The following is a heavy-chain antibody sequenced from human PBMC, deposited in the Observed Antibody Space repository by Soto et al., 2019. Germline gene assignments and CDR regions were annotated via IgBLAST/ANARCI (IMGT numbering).Heavy chain of an antibody. Sequence: QLQLKESGPRLVKPSQTLSLTCTVSGGSITSDYYWAWVRQFPGGGLQWIGYKYYSGATEADPSLERQVAVSVAMTTNQFSLNLTSVTVADTAVYYCSRGRHNYFYYGLDFWGQGIPVTVSS. CDR1: GGSITSDYY. J-gene: IGHJ6*02. V-gene: IGHV4-30-4*01. CDR2: KYYSGAT. CDR3: SRGRHNYFYYGLDF.